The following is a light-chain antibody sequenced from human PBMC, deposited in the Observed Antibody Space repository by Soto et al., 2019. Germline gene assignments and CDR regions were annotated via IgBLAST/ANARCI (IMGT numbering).Light chain of an antibody. CDR2: GAS. Sequence: EIVLTQSPGTLSLSPGERSTLSCRASQSVGSTYLAWYHQKPGQAPRLLIYGASSRATGIPDRFSGSGSGTEFTLTITSLQPDDFATYYCQQYNSYPWTFGQGTTGDIK. V-gene: IGKV3-20*01. J-gene: IGKJ1*01. CDR3: QQYNSYPWT. CDR1: QSVGSTY.